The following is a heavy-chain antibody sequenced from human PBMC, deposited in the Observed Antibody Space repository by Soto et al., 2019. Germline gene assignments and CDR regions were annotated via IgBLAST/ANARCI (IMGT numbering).Heavy chain of an antibody. Sequence: EVQLLESGGGLVQPGGSLRLSCAASGFTFSSYAMSWVRQAPGKGLEWVSAISGSGGSIYYGDSVKGRFTISRDNSKNTLYLQMNRLRAEDTAVYYCAKDTRVLLWFGFTSDYWGQGTLVTVSS. J-gene: IGHJ4*02. CDR3: AKDTRVLLWFGFTSDY. CDR1: GFTFSSYA. D-gene: IGHD3-10*01. CDR2: ISGSGGSI. V-gene: IGHV3-23*01.